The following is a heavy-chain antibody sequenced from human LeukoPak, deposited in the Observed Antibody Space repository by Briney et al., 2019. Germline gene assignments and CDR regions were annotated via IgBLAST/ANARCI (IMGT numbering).Heavy chain of an antibody. CDR1: GGSFSGYY. J-gene: IGHJ4*02. D-gene: IGHD6-13*01. V-gene: IGHV4-34*01. CDR2: INHSGST. Sequence: PSETLSLTCAVYGGSFSGYYWSWIRQPPGKGLEWIGEINHSGSTNYNPSLKRRVTISVDTSKNQFSLKLSSVTAADTAVYYCAGEKSSWYYFTLWGQGTLVTVSS. CDR3: AGEKSSWYYFTL.